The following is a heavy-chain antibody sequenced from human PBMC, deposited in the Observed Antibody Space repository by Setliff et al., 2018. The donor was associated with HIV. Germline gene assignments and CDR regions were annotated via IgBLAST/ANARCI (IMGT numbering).Heavy chain of an antibody. Sequence: QTLSLTCAISGDSVLSSRAAWNWIRQSPSGGLEWLGRIYYRSKWYSEYAVSVKSRLTIKPDTLENRFSLQLSSVTPEDTAVYFCARDCDPIGYYYLSLFDFWCQGTPVTVS. D-gene: IGHD3-22*01. CDR1: GDSVLSSRAA. CDR2: IYYRSKWYS. J-gene: IGHJ4*02. V-gene: IGHV6-1*01. CDR3: ARDCDPIGYYYLSLFDF.